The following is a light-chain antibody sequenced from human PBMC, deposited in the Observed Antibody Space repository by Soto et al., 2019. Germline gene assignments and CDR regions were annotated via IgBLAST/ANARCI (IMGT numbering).Light chain of an antibody. CDR3: QQYLSLPIT. CDR2: GAS. J-gene: IGKJ5*01. CDR1: QSVSSSY. V-gene: IGKV3-20*01. Sequence: EIVLTQSPGTLSLSPEERATLSCRASQSVSSSYLAWYQQKPGQAPRLLIYGASSRATGIPDRFSGSGSGTDFTLTISRVEPEDFAVYYCQQYLSLPITFGQGTRLEN.